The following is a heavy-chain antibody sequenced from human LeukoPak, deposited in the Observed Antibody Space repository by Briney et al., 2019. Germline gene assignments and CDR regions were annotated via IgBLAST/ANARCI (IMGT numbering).Heavy chain of an antibody. V-gene: IGHV4-38-2*02. CDR2: IYHSGST. J-gene: IGHJ4*02. CDR3: ARGWVYFYESSGQLDY. D-gene: IGHD3-22*01. CDR1: YYSIISGYY. Sequence: SETLCLTCTVPYYSIISGYYWGWIRQPPGKGLEGFGSIYHSGSTYYNQSLESRVTTSADTSKNPLSLGLSSVTAANTAAYYCARGWVYFYESSGQLDYWGQGTLVTVSS.